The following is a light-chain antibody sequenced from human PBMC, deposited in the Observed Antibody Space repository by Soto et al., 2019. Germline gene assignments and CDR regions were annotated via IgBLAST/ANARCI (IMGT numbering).Light chain of an antibody. Sequence: YELTQPPSVSVAPGQTARITCGGNNIGSKSVHWYQQKPGQAPVLVVYGDSDRPSGIPERFSGSNSGNTATLTISRVEAGDEADYYCQVWDSSSDHVVFGGGTKLTVL. J-gene: IGLJ2*01. CDR2: GDS. CDR3: QVWDSSSDHVV. V-gene: IGLV3-21*02. CDR1: NIGSKS.